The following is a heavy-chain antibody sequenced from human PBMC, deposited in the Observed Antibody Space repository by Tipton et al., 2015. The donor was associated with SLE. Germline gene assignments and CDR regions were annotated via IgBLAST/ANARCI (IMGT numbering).Heavy chain of an antibody. Sequence: TLSLTCAVYGGSFSGYDWDWIRQPAGKGLEWIGRIYTSGRTNYNPSLKSRVTVSLDTSKNQFSLKLSSVTAADTAVYYCASGPEGPFDIWGQGTMVTVSS. D-gene: IGHD1-14*01. J-gene: IGHJ3*02. CDR2: IYTSGRT. CDR3: ASGPEGPFDI. V-gene: IGHV4-59*10. CDR1: GGSFSGYD.